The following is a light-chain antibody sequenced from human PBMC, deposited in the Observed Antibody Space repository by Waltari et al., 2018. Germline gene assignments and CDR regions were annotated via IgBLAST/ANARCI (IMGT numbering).Light chain of an antibody. CDR1: KSVRNY. Sequence: EIVLTKSPGTLSLSPGERATLSCRASKSVRNYLAWYQQKPGQAPRLLIYDASMRATGIPARFRGSGSGTDFTLTISSLEPEDFAVYYCQQRYNWPPVTFGGGTKVEIK. J-gene: IGKJ4*01. CDR2: DAS. V-gene: IGKV3-11*01. CDR3: QQRYNWPPVT.